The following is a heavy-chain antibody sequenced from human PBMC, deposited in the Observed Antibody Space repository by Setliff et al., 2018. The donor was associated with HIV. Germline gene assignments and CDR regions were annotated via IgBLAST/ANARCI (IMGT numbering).Heavy chain of an antibody. D-gene: IGHD6-6*01. V-gene: IGHV4-61*02. Sequence: PSETLSLTCTVSGDSINSGSYHWNWIRQPAGKGLEWIGRIYTSGSTNYNPSLKSRVTISVDTSKNQFSLKLSSVTAADTAVYYCARGKLVNFDYWGQGTLVTVSS. J-gene: IGHJ4*02. CDR2: IYTSGST. CDR3: ARGKLVNFDY. CDR1: GDSINSGSYH.